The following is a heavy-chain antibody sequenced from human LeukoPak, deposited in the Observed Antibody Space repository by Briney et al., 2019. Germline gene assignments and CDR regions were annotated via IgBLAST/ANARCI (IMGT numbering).Heavy chain of an antibody. CDR1: GYTFSNYY. Sequence: ASVTISCKASGYTFSNYYMNWVRQAPGQGLEWMGIINPSSLATNYAQKFQGRLSMTRDTSTTTFYMQLRTLTSEDTAIYFCARGCLPVSMFGVVPQDVDYWGQGTLVTVSS. CDR2: INPSSLAT. D-gene: IGHD3-3*01. V-gene: IGHV1-46*01. J-gene: IGHJ4*02. CDR3: ARGCLPVSMFGVVPQDVDY.